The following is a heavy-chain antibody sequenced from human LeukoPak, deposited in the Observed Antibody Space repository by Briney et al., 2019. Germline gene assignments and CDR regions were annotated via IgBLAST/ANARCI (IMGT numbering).Heavy chain of an antibody. CDR2: IYYSGST. Sequence: PSETLSLTCTVSGGSISSSSYYWGWIRQPPGKGLEWIGSIYYSGSTYYNPSLKSRVTISVDTSKNQFSLKLSSVTAADTAVYYCARNPRSGSYYNWFDPWGQGTLVTVSS. CDR3: ARNPRSGSYYNWFDP. CDR1: GGSISSSSYY. J-gene: IGHJ5*02. D-gene: IGHD1-26*01. V-gene: IGHV4-39*07.